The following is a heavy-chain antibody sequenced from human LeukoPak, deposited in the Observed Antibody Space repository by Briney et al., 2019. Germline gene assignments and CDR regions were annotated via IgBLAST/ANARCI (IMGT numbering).Heavy chain of an antibody. Sequence: SETLSLTCTVSGYSISSGYYWGWIRQPPGKGLEWIGSIYHSGSTYYNPSLKSRVTISVDTSKNQFSLKLSSVTAADTAVYYCAREDSGSRNFDYWGQGTLVTVSS. V-gene: IGHV4-38-2*02. CDR2: IYHSGST. D-gene: IGHD1-26*01. CDR1: GYSISSGYY. CDR3: AREDSGSRNFDY. J-gene: IGHJ4*02.